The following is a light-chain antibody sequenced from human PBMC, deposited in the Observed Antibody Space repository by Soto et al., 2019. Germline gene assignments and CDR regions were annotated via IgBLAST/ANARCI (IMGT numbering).Light chain of an antibody. CDR1: QSISSW. CDR3: QQSFT. CDR2: KAS. J-gene: IGKJ3*01. Sequence: DIQMTQSPSTLSASVGDRVTITCRASQSISSWLAWYQQKPGKAPKLLIYKASTLESGVPSRFSGCGSGTEVTLTISSLQPDDFATYYCQQSFTFGPGTKVDIK. V-gene: IGKV1-5*03.